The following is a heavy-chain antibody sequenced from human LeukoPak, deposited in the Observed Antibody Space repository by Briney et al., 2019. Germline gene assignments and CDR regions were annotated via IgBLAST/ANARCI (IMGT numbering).Heavy chain of an antibody. CDR1: EFTFGSYS. CDR3: ARVAALNDAFDI. V-gene: IGHV3-21*01. CDR2: ISSSSSYI. D-gene: IGHD6-13*01. Sequence: GGSLRLSCAASEFTFGSYSMNWDRQAPGKGLEWVSSISSSSSYIYYADSVKGRFTISRDNAKNSLYLQMNSLRAEDTAVYYCARVAALNDAFDIWGQGTMVTVSS. J-gene: IGHJ3*02.